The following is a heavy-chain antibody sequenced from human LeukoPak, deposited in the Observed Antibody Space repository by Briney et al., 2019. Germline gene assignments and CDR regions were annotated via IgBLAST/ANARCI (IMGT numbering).Heavy chain of an antibody. CDR3: AKDSLFFGVPPPLTTDQDY. CDR2: IYAGGST. Sequence: GGSLRLSCAASGFTVSSNYMSWVRQAPGKGLEWVSVIYAGGSTYYADSVKGRFTISRDNSKNTLYLQMNSLRAEDTAVYYCAKDSLFFGVPPPLTTDQDYWGQGTLVTVSS. D-gene: IGHD3-10*01. CDR1: GFTVSSNY. V-gene: IGHV3-53*01. J-gene: IGHJ4*02.